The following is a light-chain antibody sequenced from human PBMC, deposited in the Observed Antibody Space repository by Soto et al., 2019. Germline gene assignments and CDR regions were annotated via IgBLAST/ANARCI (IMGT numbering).Light chain of an antibody. Sequence: DIQMTQSPSSLSASVGDRVTITCRASQTISTYLNWYQHKPGKAPKVLIYGASYLESGVPSRFSGSGSGTHFTFTISRLQPEDIATYYCQQYDSVLRATFGGGTKVEIK. V-gene: IGKV1-33*01. J-gene: IGKJ4*01. CDR3: QQYDSVLRAT. CDR2: GAS. CDR1: QTISTY.